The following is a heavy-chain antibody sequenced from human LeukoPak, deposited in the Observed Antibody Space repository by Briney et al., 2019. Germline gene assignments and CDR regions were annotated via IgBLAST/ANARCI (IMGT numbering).Heavy chain of an antibody. CDR1: GGSMNNYY. J-gene: IGHJ4*02. D-gene: IGHD2-2*01. Sequence: SETLSLTCTVSGGSMNNYYWNWVRQPPGKGLEWIGYSYYSGSTNYNPSLKSRVNISVDTSKNQFSLNLSSVTAADTAVYYCARLGSVAMPYDYWGQGTLVTVSS. CDR3: ARLGSVAMPYDY. CDR2: SYYSGST. V-gene: IGHV4-59*08.